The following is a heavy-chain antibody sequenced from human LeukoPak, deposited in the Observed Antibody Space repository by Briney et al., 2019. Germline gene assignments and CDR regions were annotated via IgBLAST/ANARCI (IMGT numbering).Heavy chain of an antibody. CDR2: IKTNTDGETT. CDR3: ISRWSHIDF. CDR1: GFTFSNAW. V-gene: IGHV3-15*01. Sequence: PGGSLRLSCAASGFTFSNAWMTWVRQAPGKGLEWVGRIKTNTDGETTDYAAPVEGRFTISRDDSKNTLYLQMNSLKTEDTALYYCISRWSHIDFWGQGALVTVSS. J-gene: IGHJ4*02. D-gene: IGHD4-23*01.